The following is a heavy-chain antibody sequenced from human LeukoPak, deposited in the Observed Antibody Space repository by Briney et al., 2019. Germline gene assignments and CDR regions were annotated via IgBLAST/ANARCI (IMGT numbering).Heavy chain of an antibody. D-gene: IGHD3-3*01. J-gene: IGHJ4*02. Sequence: PGGSLRLSCAASRFTFSNYNMNWVRQAPGKGLEWVSYISSSSSTIYYADSVKGRFTISRDNAKNSLYLQMNSLRAEDTAVYYCARDRGFWSGSGTTFDYWGQGTLVTVSS. CDR2: ISSSSSTI. CDR1: RFTFSNYN. V-gene: IGHV3-48*01. CDR3: ARDRGFWSGSGTTFDY.